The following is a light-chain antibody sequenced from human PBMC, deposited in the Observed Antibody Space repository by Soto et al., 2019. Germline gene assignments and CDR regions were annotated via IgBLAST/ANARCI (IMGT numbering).Light chain of an antibody. CDR2: GNS. V-gene: IGLV1-40*01. CDR1: SSNIGAGYD. CDR3: QSYDSSLSLVV. J-gene: IGLJ2*01. Sequence: QSVLTQPPSVSGAPGQRVTISCTGSSSNIGAGYDVHWYQQLPGTAPKLLIYGNSNRPSEVPDRLSGSKSGTSASLAITGLQAEDEADYYCQSYDSSLSLVVFGGGTKLTVL.